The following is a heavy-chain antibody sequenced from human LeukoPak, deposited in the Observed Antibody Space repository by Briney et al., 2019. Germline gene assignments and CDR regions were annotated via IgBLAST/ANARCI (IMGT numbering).Heavy chain of an antibody. CDR1: GGTFSSYA. Sequence: ASVKVSXKASGGTFSSYAISWVRQAPGQGLEWMGGIIPIFGTANYAQKFQGRVTITTDESTSTAYMELSSLRSEDTAVYYCAREVTMVRGVIHSDAFDIWGQGTMVTVSS. J-gene: IGHJ3*02. D-gene: IGHD3-10*01. V-gene: IGHV1-69*05. CDR3: AREVTMVRGVIHSDAFDI. CDR2: IIPIFGTA.